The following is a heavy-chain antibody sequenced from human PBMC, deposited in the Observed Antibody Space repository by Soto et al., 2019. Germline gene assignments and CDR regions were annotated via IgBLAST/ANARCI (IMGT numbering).Heavy chain of an antibody. Sequence: PGGSLRLSCAASGFTFSDYYMSWIRQAPGKGLEWVSYISSSGSTIYYADSVKGRFTISRDNAKNSLYLQMNSLRVEDTAVYYCARVLRYFDGYYGMDVWGQGTTVTVSS. J-gene: IGHJ6*02. V-gene: IGHV3-11*01. CDR1: GFTFSDYY. CDR3: ARVLRYFDGYYGMDV. D-gene: IGHD3-9*01. CDR2: ISSSGSTI.